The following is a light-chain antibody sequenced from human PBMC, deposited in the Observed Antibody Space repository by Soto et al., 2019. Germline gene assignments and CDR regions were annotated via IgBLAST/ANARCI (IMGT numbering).Light chain of an antibody. CDR3: QQYVSIPLT. CDR1: QTVNSDY. J-gene: IGKJ4*01. V-gene: IGKV3-20*01. Sequence: GSSQSPGTLSLSPGETATLSCRASQTVNSDYLAWFQQRPGQAPRLLIFATSRRATDIPDRFSGDGSGTDFTLTISRLEPEDFAVFHCQQYVSIPLTCGGGTK. CDR2: ATS.